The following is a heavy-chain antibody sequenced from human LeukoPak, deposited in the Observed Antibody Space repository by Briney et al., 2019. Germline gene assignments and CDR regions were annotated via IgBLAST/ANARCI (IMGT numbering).Heavy chain of an antibody. CDR2: IYPGDSET. CDR3: ARPNSYCSGGSCYDY. CDR1: GYIFTSYW. Sequence: GESLKISCKGSGYIFTSYWIGWVRQMPGKGLEWMGIIYPGDSETRYSPSFQGQVTISADKSISTAYLQWSSLKAPDTAMYYCARPNSYCSGGSCYDYWGQGTLVTVSS. D-gene: IGHD2-15*01. J-gene: IGHJ4*02. V-gene: IGHV5-51*01.